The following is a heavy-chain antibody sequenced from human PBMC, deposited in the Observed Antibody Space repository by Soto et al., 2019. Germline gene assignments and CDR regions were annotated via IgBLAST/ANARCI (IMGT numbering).Heavy chain of an antibody. CDR2: IKGDGSEK. J-gene: IGHJ6*02. CDR3: ARDEVRNGVGV. V-gene: IGHV3-7*01. CDR1: GFTFTSYW. Sequence: PGWSLRLSCVASGFTFTSYWMSWVRQAPGKGLEWVANIKGDGSEKKYVDSVKGRFTISRDNAHNSVSLQMNSLRAEDTALYYCARDEVRNGVGVWGQGTTVTVSS.